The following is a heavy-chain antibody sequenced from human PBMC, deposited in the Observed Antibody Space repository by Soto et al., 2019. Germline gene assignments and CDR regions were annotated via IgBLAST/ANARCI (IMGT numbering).Heavy chain of an antibody. CDR1: GFTFSSFG. D-gene: IGHD6-13*01. V-gene: IGHV3-30*18. J-gene: IGHJ6*02. CDR2: ISYDGSNK. Sequence: GGSLRLSCAASGFTFSSFGMHWVRQAPGKGLEWVAVISYDGSNKYYADSVKGRFTISRDNSKNTLYLQMNSLRAEDTAVYYCAKAGYSSSWYHDGMDVWGQGTTVTVSS. CDR3: AKAGYSSSWYHDGMDV.